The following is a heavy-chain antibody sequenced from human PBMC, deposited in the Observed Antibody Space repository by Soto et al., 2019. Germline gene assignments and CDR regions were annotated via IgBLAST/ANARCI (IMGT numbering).Heavy chain of an antibody. D-gene: IGHD5-12*01. CDR2: VRGNGDPP. J-gene: IGHJ4*02. Sequence: QPGGSLRLSCAASGFTFSSFALHWVRQAPRKGLEYISGVRGNGDPPFYADSVKGRFTISRDNSQKTFYLQMTALNVDDTAVYYCVKSRGGNNFDFFDWGQGTLVTVSS. V-gene: IGHV3-64D*06. CDR3: VKSRGGNNFDFFD. CDR1: GFTFSSFA.